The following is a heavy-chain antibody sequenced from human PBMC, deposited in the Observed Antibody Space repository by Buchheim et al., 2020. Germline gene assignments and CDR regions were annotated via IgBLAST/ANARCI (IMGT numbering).Heavy chain of an antibody. Sequence: QLQLQESGSGLVKPSQTLSLTCAVSGGSISSGGYSWSWIRQPPGKGLEWIGYIYHSGSTYYNPSLKSRVTISVDRSKNQFSLKRSSVTAADTAVYYGASARDGYNPLYFDYWGQGTL. CDR2: IYHSGST. J-gene: IGHJ4*02. CDR3: ASARDGYNPLYFDY. D-gene: IGHD5-24*01. V-gene: IGHV4-30-2*01. CDR1: GGSISSGGYS.